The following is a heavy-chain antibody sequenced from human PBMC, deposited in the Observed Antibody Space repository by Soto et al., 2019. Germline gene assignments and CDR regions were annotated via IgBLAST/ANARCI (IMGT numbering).Heavy chain of an antibody. CDR1: GFTFSTYS. D-gene: IGHD2-15*01. J-gene: IGHJ6*02. CDR2: ISGRSSAI. V-gene: IGHV3-48*02. Sequence: PGGSLRLSCAASGFTFSTYSLTWVRQAPGKGLEWVSYISGRSSAIYYADSVKGRFTISRDNAKNSLYLQMNSLRDEDTAVYYCARCASGGYYNYCAMDVWGQGTTVTVSS. CDR3: ARCASGGYYNYCAMDV.